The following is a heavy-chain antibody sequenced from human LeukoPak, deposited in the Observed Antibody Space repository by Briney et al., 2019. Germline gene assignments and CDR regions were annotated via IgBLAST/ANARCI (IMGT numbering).Heavy chain of an antibody. CDR2: IWYDGSNK. D-gene: IGHD4-17*01. CDR1: GFTFSSYG. CDR3: ARDYGDYMGFDY. J-gene: IGHJ4*02. V-gene: IGHV3-33*01. Sequence: GGSLRLSCAASGFTFSSYGMHWVRQAPGKGLEWVAVIWYDGSNKYYADSVKGRFTISRDNSKNTLYLQMNSLRAEDTAVYSCARDYGDYMGFDYWGQGTLVTVSS.